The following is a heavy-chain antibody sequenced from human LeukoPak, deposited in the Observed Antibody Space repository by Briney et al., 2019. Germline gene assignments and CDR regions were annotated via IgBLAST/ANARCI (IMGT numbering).Heavy chain of an antibody. CDR3: ASSVDTAMVGVY. CDR1: GYSISSGYY. CDR2: IYHSGST. Sequence: SETLSLTCTVSGYSISSGYYWGWIRQPPGKGLEWIGSIYHSGSTYYNPSLKSRVTISVDTSKNQFSLKLSSVTAADTAVYYCASSVDTAMVGVYWGQGTLVTVSS. D-gene: IGHD5-18*01. V-gene: IGHV4-38-2*02. J-gene: IGHJ4*02.